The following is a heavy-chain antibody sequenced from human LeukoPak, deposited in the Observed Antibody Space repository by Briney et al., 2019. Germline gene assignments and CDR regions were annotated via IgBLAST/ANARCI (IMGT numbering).Heavy chain of an antibody. CDR2: ISYDGSNK. J-gene: IGHJ4*02. V-gene: IGHV3-30-3*01. CDR1: GFTFSSYA. Sequence: PGGSLRLSCAASGFTFSSYAMHWVRQAPGKGLEWVAVISYDGSNKYYADSVKGRFTISRDNSKNTLYLQMNSLRAEDTAVYYCADGGGDFWSGYYGFYWGQGTLVTVSS. CDR3: ADGGGDFWSGYYGFY. D-gene: IGHD3-3*01.